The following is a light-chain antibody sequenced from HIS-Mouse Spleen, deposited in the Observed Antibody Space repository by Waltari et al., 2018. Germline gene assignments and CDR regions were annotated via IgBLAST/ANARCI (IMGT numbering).Light chain of an antibody. Sequence: SYELTQPPSVSVSPGQTARITCSGDALPKKYAYWYQQKSGQAPVLVLYEGRKRPAGIPERFSGASSGTMATLTISGAQVEDEADYYWYSTDSSGNHRVFGGGTKLTVL. CDR1: ALPKKY. J-gene: IGLJ2*01. CDR3: YSTDSSGNHRV. V-gene: IGLV3-10*01. CDR2: EGR.